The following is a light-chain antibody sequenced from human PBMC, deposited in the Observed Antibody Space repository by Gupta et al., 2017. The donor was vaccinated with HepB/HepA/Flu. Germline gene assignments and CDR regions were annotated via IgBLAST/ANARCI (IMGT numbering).Light chain of an antibody. V-gene: IGLV2-23*02. J-gene: IGLJ1*01. CDR2: EVS. CDR1: NSDVGSYNL. CDR3: CSYAGSSTFYV. Sequence: ISCTGTNSDVGSYNLVSWYQQHPGKAPKLMIYEVSKRPSGVSNRFSGSKSGNTASLTISGLQAEDEADYYCCSYAGSSTFYVFGTGTKVTVL.